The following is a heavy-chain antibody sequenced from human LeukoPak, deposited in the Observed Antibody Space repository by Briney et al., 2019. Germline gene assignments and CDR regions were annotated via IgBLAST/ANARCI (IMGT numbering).Heavy chain of an antibody. CDR2: ISWNSGSI. D-gene: IGHD3-10*01. V-gene: IGHV3-9*01. J-gene: IGHJ4*02. CDR1: GFTFDDYA. Sequence: PGGSLRLSCAASGFTFDDYAMHWVRQAPGKGLERVSGISWNSGSIGYADSVKGRFTISRDNAKNSLYLQMNSLRAEDTALYYCAKDALLWFGELLPYYFDYWGQGTLVTVSS. CDR3: AKDALLWFGELLPYYFDY.